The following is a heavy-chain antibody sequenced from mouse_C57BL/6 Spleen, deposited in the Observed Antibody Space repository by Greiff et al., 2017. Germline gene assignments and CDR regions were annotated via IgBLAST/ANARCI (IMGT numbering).Heavy chain of an antibody. CDR1: GYTFTDYY. J-gene: IGHJ2*01. Sequence: EVQLQQSGPELVKPGASVKISCKASGYTFTDYYMNWVKQSHGKSLEWIGDINPNNGGTSYNQKFKGKATLTVDKSSSTAYMELRSLTSEDSAVYYCARSGLRRVDYWGQGTTLTVSS. D-gene: IGHD2-4*01. CDR2: INPNNGGT. V-gene: IGHV1-26*01. CDR3: ARSGLRRVDY.